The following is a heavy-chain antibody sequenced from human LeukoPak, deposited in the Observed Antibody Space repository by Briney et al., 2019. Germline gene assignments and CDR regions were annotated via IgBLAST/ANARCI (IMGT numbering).Heavy chain of an antibody. CDR3: AKRYPIQLWSQSRFDY. D-gene: IGHD5-18*01. CDR1: GFTFSSYA. CDR2: ISGSGGNT. V-gene: IGHV3-23*01. J-gene: IGHJ4*02. Sequence: PGESLRLSCAASGFTFSSYAMSWVRQAPGKGLEWVSVISGSGGNTNYADSVKGRFTISRDNSKNTLYLQMNSLRAEDTAVYYCAKRYPIQLWSQSRFDYWGQGTLVTVSS.